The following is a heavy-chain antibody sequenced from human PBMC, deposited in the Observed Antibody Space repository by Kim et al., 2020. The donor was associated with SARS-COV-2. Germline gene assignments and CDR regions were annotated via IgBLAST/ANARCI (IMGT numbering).Heavy chain of an antibody. J-gene: IGHJ2*01. V-gene: IGHV3-7*01. CDR2: INQDASEK. D-gene: IGHD6-13*01. CDR3: ARVAAGAGSFYWYFDL. CDR1: GFTFSGYW. Sequence: GGSLRLSCAASGFTFSGYWMSWVRQAPGKEMEWVANINQDASEKNYVDSVKGRFTISRDNTKNSLYLQMNSLRAEDTAVYHCARVAAGAGSFYWYFDLWG.